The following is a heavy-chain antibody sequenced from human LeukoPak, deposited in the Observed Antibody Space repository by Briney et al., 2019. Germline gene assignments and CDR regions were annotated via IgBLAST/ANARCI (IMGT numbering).Heavy chain of an antibody. J-gene: IGHJ4*02. CDR3: VRGYCSSTSCPTLYYY. CDR1: GFTFRTYW. D-gene: IGHD2-2*01. Sequence: GGSLRLSCAASGFTFRTYWMHWVRQAPGKGLVWVSRINNDGSITIYADSVKGRFTISRDNAKNTLYLQMNSLRAEDTAVYYCVRGYCSSTSCPTLYYYWGQGTLVTVSS. V-gene: IGHV3-74*01. CDR2: INNDGSIT.